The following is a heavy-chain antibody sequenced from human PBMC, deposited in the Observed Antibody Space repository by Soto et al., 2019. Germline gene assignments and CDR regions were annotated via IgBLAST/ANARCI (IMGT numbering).Heavy chain of an antibody. D-gene: IGHD3-10*01. Sequence: LRLSCEASGFTFSDYWMHWVRQVPGKGLLWVSRIDEYGNTINYADSVRGRFTISRDNARNTLYLEMNSLRAEDTALYYCTRDIGGKGAYWGPGTLVTVSS. J-gene: IGHJ4*02. CDR1: GFTFSDYW. CDR3: TRDIGGKGAY. V-gene: IGHV3-74*01. CDR2: IDEYGNTI.